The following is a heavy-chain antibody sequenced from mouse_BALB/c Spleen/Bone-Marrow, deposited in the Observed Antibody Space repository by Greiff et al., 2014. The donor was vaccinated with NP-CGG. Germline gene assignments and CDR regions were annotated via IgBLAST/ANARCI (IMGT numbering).Heavy chain of an antibody. V-gene: IGHV5-15*02. CDR3: ARETTRGAMDY. Sequence: ELQLVESGGALVQPGGSRKLSCAASGFTFSDYGMAWVRQAPGKGPEWVAFISNLAYSIYYTDTVTGRFTISRENAKNTLYLEMSSLRSEDTAMYYCARETTRGAMDYWGQGTSVTVSS. D-gene: IGHD2-1*01. J-gene: IGHJ4*01. CDR2: ISNLAYSI. CDR1: GFTFSDYG.